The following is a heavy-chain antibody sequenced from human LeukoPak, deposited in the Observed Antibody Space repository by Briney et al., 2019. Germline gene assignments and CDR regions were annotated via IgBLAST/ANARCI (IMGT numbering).Heavy chain of an antibody. D-gene: IGHD6-13*01. CDR1: GFTFSNYA. Sequence: GGSLRLSRAASGFTFSNYAMHWVRQAPGEGLEWVAVISRDGTDKYYADSVKGRLTISRDNSQSTLYLHMNSLSTEDTALYYCARAIRAPGTPENAFDIWGQGTMVTVSS. CDR3: ARAIRAPGTPENAFDI. J-gene: IGHJ3*02. CDR2: ISRDGTDK. V-gene: IGHV3-30*04.